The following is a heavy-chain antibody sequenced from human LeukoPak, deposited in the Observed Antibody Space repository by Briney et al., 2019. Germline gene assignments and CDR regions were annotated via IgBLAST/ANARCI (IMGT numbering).Heavy chain of an antibody. J-gene: IGHJ5*02. D-gene: IGHD4-23*01. CDR3: ARERSSSGGHNWFDP. CDR2: VYYTGVT. V-gene: IGHV4-39*07. Sequence: KPSETLSLTCTVSGGYIITSGHYWGWIRQPPGKGLEWIRSVYYTGVTSTNPFFRSRMYISVDTSKNQFSLNLTSVTAADAAVYYCARERSSSGGHNWFDPWGQGTLVTVSS. CDR1: GGYIITSGHY.